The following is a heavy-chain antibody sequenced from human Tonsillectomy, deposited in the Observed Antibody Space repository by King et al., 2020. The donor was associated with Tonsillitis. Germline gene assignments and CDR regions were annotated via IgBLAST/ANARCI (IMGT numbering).Heavy chain of an antibody. Sequence: VQLVEYGGGVVQPGRSLRLSCAASGFSFSDYGMHWVRQAPGKGLEWVAVISSDGSNIYYGDSVKGRFTISRDNYKKTMYLQMSSLNAEDTAVYYCARDRSVAVPAAIPWFDPWGQGTLVTVSS. CDR1: GFSFSDYG. CDR2: ISSDGSNI. V-gene: IGHV3-33*01. CDR3: ARDRSVAVPAAIPWFDP. J-gene: IGHJ5*02. D-gene: IGHD2-2*02.